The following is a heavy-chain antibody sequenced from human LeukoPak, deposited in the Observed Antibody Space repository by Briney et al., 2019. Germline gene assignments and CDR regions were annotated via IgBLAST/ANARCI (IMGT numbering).Heavy chain of an antibody. CDR2: IYYSGST. J-gene: IGHJ5*02. Sequence: SETLSFTCTVSGGSISSYYWSWIRQPPGKGLEWIGNIYYSGSTNYNPSLKSRVTISVDTSKNQFSLKLSSVTAADTAVYYCARESPRKAGFDPWGQGTLVTVSS. V-gene: IGHV4-59*01. CDR3: ARESPRKAGFDP. CDR1: GGSISSYY.